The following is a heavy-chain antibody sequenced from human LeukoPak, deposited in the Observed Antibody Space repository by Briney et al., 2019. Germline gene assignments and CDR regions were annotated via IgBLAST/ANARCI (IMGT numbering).Heavy chain of an antibody. D-gene: IGHD3-3*01. Sequence: PGRSLRLSCIASGFDFGDYGVAWVRQAPGKGLEWVAIISYDGTNKYYADSVKGRFTISRDNPKNTLYLQMDSLRAEDTAVYYCAKEALPEYYDFWSGYYKAYFDYWGQGALVTVSS. CDR1: GFDFGDYG. CDR2: ISYDGTNK. J-gene: IGHJ4*02. V-gene: IGHV3-30*18. CDR3: AKEALPEYYDFWSGYYKAYFDY.